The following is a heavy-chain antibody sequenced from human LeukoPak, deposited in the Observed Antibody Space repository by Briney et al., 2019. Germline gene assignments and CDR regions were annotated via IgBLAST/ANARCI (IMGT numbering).Heavy chain of an antibody. Sequence: GGSLRLSCAVPGVTFRSYSMNSVRQDPGKGPEWVSYISTGSNTMYYADSVKGRFTISRDDAKNSLYLQMSSLRGEDTAVYYCARGSGSSDYWGQGTLVTVSS. J-gene: IGHJ4*02. CDR1: GVTFRSYS. D-gene: IGHD3-10*01. CDR2: ISTGSNTM. CDR3: ARGSGSSDY. V-gene: IGHV3-48*01.